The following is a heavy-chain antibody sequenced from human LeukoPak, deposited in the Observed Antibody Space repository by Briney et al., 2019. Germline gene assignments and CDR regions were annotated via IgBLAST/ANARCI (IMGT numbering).Heavy chain of an antibody. CDR1: GGSISSYY. CDR2: IYYSGST. CDR3: ARTKGGSYSIDY. J-gene: IGHJ4*02. D-gene: IGHD1-26*01. V-gene: IGHV4-59*01. Sequence: PSETLSLTCTVSGGSISSYYWSWVRQPPGKGLEWIGYIYYSGSTNYNPSLTSRVTISVDTSKNQFSLKLSSVTAADTAVYYCARTKGGSYSIDYWGQGTLVTVSS.